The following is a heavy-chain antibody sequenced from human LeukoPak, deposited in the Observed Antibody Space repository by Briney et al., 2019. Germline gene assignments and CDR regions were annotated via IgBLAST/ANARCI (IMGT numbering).Heavy chain of an antibody. D-gene: IGHD6-19*01. Sequence: HPGGSLRLSCAASGFTFSSYAMHWVRQAPGKGLEWVAVISYDGSNKYYADSVKGRFTISRDNSKNTLYLQMNSLRAEDTAVYYCARARSSGWYTEYFQHWGQGTLVTVSS. CDR2: ISYDGSNK. J-gene: IGHJ1*01. V-gene: IGHV3-30-3*01. CDR3: ARARSSGWYTEYFQH. CDR1: GFTFSSYA.